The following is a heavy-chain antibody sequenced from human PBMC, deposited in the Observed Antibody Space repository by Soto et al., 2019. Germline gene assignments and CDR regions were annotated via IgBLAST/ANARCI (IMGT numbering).Heavy chain of an antibody. D-gene: IGHD5-18*01. J-gene: IGHJ4*02. Sequence: ASVKVSCKASGYTFTVYYMHWVRQAPGQGLEWMGWINPNSGGTNYAQKFQGRVTMTRDTSISTACMELSRLRSDDTAVYYCARLIVDTAMIRDYWGQGTLVTV. CDR2: INPNSGGT. V-gene: IGHV1-2*02. CDR3: ARLIVDTAMIRDY. CDR1: GYTFTVYY.